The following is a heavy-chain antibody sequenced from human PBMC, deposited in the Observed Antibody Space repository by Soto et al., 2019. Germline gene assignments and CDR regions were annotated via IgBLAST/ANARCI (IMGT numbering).Heavy chain of an antibody. CDR2: MNPNSGNA. D-gene: IGHD1-26*01. J-gene: IGHJ4*02. CDR1: GYTFTSYD. Sequence: QVQLVQSGAEVKKPGASVKVSCKASGYTFTSYDINWVRQATGQGLEWMGWMNPNSGNAGYAQKFQGRVTMTRDTSIGTAYMELSSLRSDDTAVYYCARVVSGSPGPDGDFDYWGQGTLVTVSS. CDR3: ARVVSGSPGPDGDFDY. V-gene: IGHV1-8*01.